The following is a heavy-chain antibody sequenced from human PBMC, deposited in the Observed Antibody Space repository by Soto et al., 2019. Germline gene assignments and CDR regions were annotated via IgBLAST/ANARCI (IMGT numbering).Heavy chain of an antibody. J-gene: IGHJ4*02. Sequence: GASVKLSCKASGYTFTGYYIHWVRQAPGQGLEWMGWINPNSGGTNYAQKFQGWVTMTRDTSISTAYMELSRLRSDDTAVYYCARHSTNNDFWSGYIDYWGQGTLVTVSS. D-gene: IGHD3-3*01. V-gene: IGHV1-2*04. CDR1: GYTFTGYY. CDR3: ARHSTNNDFWSGYIDY. CDR2: INPNSGGT.